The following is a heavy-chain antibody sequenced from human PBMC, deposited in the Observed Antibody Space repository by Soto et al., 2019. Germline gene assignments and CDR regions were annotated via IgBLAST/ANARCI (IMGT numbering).Heavy chain of an antibody. J-gene: IGHJ3*01. D-gene: IGHD6-13*01. CDR2: IYYDGGT. CDR3: ARVLPGIAAAYDAFDV. CDR1: GDSVISATYY. V-gene: IGHV4-61*01. Sequence: PSETLSLTCTVSGDSVISATYYWSWIRQPPGKGLEWIGYIYYDGGTTYNSSLTSRVTISPDTSRSQLSLQLTSATPADTAVYYCARVLPGIAAAYDAFDVWGQGTMVTVSS.